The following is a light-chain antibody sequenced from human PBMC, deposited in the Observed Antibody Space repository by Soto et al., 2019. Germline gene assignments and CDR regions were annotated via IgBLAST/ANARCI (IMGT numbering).Light chain of an antibody. CDR3: TACDDSLNGYV. J-gene: IGLJ1*01. CDR2: RNN. Sequence: QSVLTQPPSASGTPGQRVTISCSGSSSNIGSNTVNWYQQRPGTAPKLLIYRNNQRPSGVPDRFSGSKSGTSASLAISGLQSEDEADYYCTACDDSLNGYVFGSGTKVT. CDR1: SSNIGSNT. V-gene: IGLV1-44*01.